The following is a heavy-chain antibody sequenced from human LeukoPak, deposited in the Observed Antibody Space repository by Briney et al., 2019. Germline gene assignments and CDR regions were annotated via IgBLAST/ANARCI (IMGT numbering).Heavy chain of an antibody. CDR2: ISARGGTT. CDR3: AKAQRGPRSSSWYLFDY. J-gene: IGHJ4*02. V-gene: IGHV3-23*01. D-gene: IGHD6-13*01. CDR1: GFTFNSYA. Sequence: GALRLSCAASGFTFNSYAMSWVRQAPGKGLEWVSAISARGGTTYYAGSVKGRFTISRDNSKNTLYLQMNSLGAEDTAVYYCAKAQRGPRSSSWYLFDYWGQGTLVTVSS.